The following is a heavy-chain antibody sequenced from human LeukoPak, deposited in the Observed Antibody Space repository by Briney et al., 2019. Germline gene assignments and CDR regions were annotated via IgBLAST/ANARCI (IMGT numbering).Heavy chain of an antibody. J-gene: IGHJ6*02. CDR2: INPNSGGT. Sequence: ASVKVSCKASGYTFTGYYMHWVRHAPGQGLEWMGWINPNSGGTNYAQKFQGRVTMTRDTSISTAYMELSRLRSDDTAVYYCARRVGDHLRSGYCSSTSCLYDYYYYGMDVWGQGTTVTVSS. V-gene: IGHV1-2*02. CDR3: ARRVGDHLRSGYCSSTSCLYDYYYYGMDV. D-gene: IGHD2-2*01. CDR1: GYTFTGYY.